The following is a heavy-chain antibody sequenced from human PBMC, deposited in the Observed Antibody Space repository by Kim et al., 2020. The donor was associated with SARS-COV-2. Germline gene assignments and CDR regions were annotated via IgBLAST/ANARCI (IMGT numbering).Heavy chain of an antibody. CDR2: ISCDGTGYAS. D-gene: IGHD1-1*01. J-gene: IGHJ6*01. Sequence: GGSLRLSCAASGFTFRDSALHWVRQAPGKGPEWVGRISCDGTGYASADSAWVRGSISIYRDKSTNSAYLNMNRLKTAGPADCYTNRVPGTTSRYFYG. CDR3: NRVPGTTSRYFYG. V-gene: IGHV3-73*01. CDR1: GFTFRDSA.